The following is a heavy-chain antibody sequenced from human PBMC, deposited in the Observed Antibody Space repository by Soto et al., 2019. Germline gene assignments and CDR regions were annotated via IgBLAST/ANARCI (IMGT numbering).Heavy chain of an antibody. CDR3: ARPDWWGSTSQFYFDY. V-gene: IGHV4-4*02. CDR1: DGAIISSKW. J-gene: IGHJ4*02. Sequence: SETRSLTCAVSDGAIISSKWCNCVRQPPGKCLEWIVEIYHSGSTYYKPSLKSRVAMSVDTSNNQSPLKLTSATAADTAVHYCARPDWWGSTSQFYFDYWGQGVLVTVSS. CDR2: IYHSGST. D-gene: IGHD2-8*02.